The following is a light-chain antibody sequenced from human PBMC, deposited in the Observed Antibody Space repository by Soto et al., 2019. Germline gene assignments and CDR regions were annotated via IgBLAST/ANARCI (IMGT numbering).Light chain of an antibody. J-gene: IGKJ4*01. Sequence: DIVMTQSRLSLPVTPGEPASISCRSSQSLLQSNGYNYWDWYVQRPGQSPQLLIYLGSNRASGVHDSFSSSGSGTDFTLKISRLEAEDVGVYFCMQSLQTPLTFGGGTKVEIK. V-gene: IGKV2-28*01. CDR3: MQSLQTPLT. CDR2: LGS. CDR1: QSLLQSNGYNY.